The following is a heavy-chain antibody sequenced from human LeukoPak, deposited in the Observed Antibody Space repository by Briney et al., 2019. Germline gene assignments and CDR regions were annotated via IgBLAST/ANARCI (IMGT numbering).Heavy chain of an antibody. J-gene: IGHJ4*02. Sequence: GGSLRLSCAASGFTFSSYAMTWVRQAPGKGLEWVSVISGSGGSTYYADSVKGRFTISRDNSKNTLFLQMNSLRDEDTAVYYCAKARFSVTTCPIDYWGQGTLVTVSS. D-gene: IGHD4-17*01. CDR3: AKARFSVTTCPIDY. V-gene: IGHV3-23*01. CDR2: ISGSGGST. CDR1: GFTFSSYA.